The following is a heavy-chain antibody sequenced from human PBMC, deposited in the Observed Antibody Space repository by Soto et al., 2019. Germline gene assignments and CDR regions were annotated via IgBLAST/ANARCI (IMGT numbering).Heavy chain of an antibody. Sequence: SETLSLTCTVSGGSISSYYWSWIRQPPGKGLEWIGYIYYSGTTNYNPSLKSRVTISVDTSKNQFSLKLSSVTAADTAVYYCAREAGYSSSWYGLWGQGTLVTVS. CDR2: IYYSGTT. CDR3: AREAGYSSSWYGL. J-gene: IGHJ5*02. CDR1: GGSISSYY. D-gene: IGHD6-13*01. V-gene: IGHV4-59*12.